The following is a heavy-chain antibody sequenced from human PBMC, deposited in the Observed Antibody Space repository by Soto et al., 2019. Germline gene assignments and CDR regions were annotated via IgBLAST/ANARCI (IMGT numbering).Heavy chain of an antibody. Sequence: QITLKESGPTLVKPTQTLTLTCTFSGFSLSTSGVGVGWIRQPPGKALEWLALIYWDDDKRYSPSLKSRLTITKDTSKNQVVLTMTNSDPVDTATYYCARNYDFWSGLDYWGQGTLVTVSS. CDR2: IYWDDDK. J-gene: IGHJ4*02. D-gene: IGHD3-3*01. CDR3: ARNYDFWSGLDY. CDR1: GFSLSTSGVG. V-gene: IGHV2-5*02.